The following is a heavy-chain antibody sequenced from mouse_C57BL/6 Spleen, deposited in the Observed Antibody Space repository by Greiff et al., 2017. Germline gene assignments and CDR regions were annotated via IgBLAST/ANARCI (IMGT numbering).Heavy chain of an antibody. D-gene: IGHD3-3*01. CDR2: IYPGSGST. V-gene: IGHV1-55*01. CDR1: GYTFTSYW. CDR3: ARQGAEYAMDY. J-gene: IGHJ4*01. Sequence: QVQLQQPGAELVKPGASVKLSCKASGYTFTSYWIPWVKQRPGQGLAWIGDIYPGSGSTNYNEKFKSKATLTVDTSSSTAYMQLSSLTSEDSAVYYFARQGAEYAMDYWGQGTSVTVSS.